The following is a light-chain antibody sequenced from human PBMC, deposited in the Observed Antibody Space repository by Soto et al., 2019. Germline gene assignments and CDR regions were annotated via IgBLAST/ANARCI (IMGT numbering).Light chain of an antibody. CDR1: QSVGSN. CDR2: GAS. CDR3: QQYNNWPPDRT. J-gene: IGKJ1*01. Sequence: EIGMTQSPATLSVSPGERATLSCRASQSVGSNLAWYQQKPGQAPRLLIYGASTRATGIPARFSGSGSGTAFTLTISSLQSEDFAIYFCQQYNNWPPDRTFGQGTKVEIK. V-gene: IGKV3-15*01.